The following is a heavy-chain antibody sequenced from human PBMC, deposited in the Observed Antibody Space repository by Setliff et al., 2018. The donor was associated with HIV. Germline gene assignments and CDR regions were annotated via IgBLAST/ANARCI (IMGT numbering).Heavy chain of an antibody. V-gene: IGHV3-23*01. Sequence: GGSLRLSCAASGFTFTTYAMSWVRQAPGKGLEWVSCISGTGASTYYADSVKGRFTISRDNSKNTLYLQMNSLRVEDTAVYYCAKDDVPRDFDIWGQGTMVTVSS. CDR2: ISGTGAST. J-gene: IGHJ3*02. CDR3: AKDDVPRDFDI. CDR1: GFTFTTYA.